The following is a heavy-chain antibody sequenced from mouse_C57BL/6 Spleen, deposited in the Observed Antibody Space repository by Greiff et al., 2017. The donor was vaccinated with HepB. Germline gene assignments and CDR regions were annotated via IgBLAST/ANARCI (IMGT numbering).Heavy chain of an antibody. Sequence: VQLKESGGGLVKPGGSLKLSCAASGFTFSSYAMSWVRQTPEKRLEWVATISDGGSYTSYPDNVKGRFTISREHAKNNLYLQMSHLKSEDTAMYYCARDLTGYAMDYWGQGTSVTVSS. CDR3: ARDLTGYAMDY. CDR2: ISDGGSYT. V-gene: IGHV5-4*01. J-gene: IGHJ4*01. D-gene: IGHD2-13*01. CDR1: GFTFSSYA.